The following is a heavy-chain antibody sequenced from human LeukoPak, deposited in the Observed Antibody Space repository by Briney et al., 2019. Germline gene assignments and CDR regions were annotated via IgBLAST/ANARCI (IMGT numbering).Heavy chain of an antibody. CDR1: GFTFNSFT. D-gene: IGHD3-3*01. Sequence: PGGSLSLSCAASGFTFNSFTMHWVRQAPGKGLEWVALISLDGSYKFYADSVKGRFTISRDNSKNTLYLQMNSLRAEDTAVYYCAKASDYYDFWSGYYMDVWGKGTTVTVSS. CDR2: ISLDGSYK. J-gene: IGHJ6*03. CDR3: AKASDYYDFWSGYYMDV. V-gene: IGHV3-30-3*01.